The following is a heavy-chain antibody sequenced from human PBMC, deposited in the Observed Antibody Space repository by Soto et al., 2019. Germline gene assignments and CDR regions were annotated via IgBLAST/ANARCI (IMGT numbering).Heavy chain of an antibody. CDR2: ISYDGSNK. CDR1: GFTFSRYT. CDR3: VISGGIYFGPFDS. J-gene: IGHJ4*02. Sequence: GGSLRLSCAASGFTFSRYTMHWVRQAPGKGLEWVAVISYDGSNKYYADSVKGRFTISRDNSKNTLYVQMKSLRAEDTAVFYCVISGGIYFGPFDSWGQGTLVTVSS. D-gene: IGHD1-26*01. V-gene: IGHV3-30-3*01.